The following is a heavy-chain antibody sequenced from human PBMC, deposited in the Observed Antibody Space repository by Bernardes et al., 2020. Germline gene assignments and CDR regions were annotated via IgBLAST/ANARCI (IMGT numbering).Heavy chain of an antibody. CDR2: STGSGGST. CDR3: AKDGLGGTYYFDY. V-gene: IGHV3-23*01. Sequence: GGSLRLSCAASGFTFRSYAMSWVRQAPGQGLEWLSISTGSGGSTYYAESVKGRFTISRDNSKNTLYLQMNSLRAEDTALYYCAKDGLGGTYYFDYWGQGTLVTGSS. CDR1: GFTFRSYA. J-gene: IGHJ4*02. D-gene: IGHD3-16*01.